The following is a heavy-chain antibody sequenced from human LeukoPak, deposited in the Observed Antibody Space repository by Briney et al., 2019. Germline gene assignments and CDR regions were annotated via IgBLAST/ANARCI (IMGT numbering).Heavy chain of an antibody. CDR2: ISAYNGNT. J-gene: IGHJ4*02. CDR1: GDTFKNYH. D-gene: IGHD3-22*01. V-gene: IGHV1-18*01. CDR3: ARDQALYYYDSSGYRKDY. Sequence: ASVKVSCKVFGDTFKNYHISWVRQAPGQGLEWMGWISAYNGNTNYAQKLQGRVTMTTDTSTSTAYMELRSLRSDDTAVYYCARDQALYYYDSSGYRKDYWGQGTLVTVSS.